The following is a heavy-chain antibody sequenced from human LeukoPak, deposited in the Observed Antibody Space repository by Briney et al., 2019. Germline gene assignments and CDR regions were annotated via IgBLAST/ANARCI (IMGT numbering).Heavy chain of an antibody. D-gene: IGHD4/OR15-4a*01. V-gene: IGHV4-30-2*01. CDR2: IYRSGST. Sequence: PSETLSLTCAVSGGSISSGGYSWSWIRQPPGKGLEWIGYIYRSGSTYYNPSLKSRVTISVDRSKNQFSLKLSSVTAADTAVYYRARESATYGYFQHWGQGTLVTVSS. J-gene: IGHJ1*01. CDR3: ARESATYGYFQH. CDR1: GGSISSGGYS.